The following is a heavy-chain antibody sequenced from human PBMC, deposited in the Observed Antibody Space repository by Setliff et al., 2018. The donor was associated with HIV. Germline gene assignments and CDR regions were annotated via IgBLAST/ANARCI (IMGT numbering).Heavy chain of an antibody. CDR1: GFTFTNSA. J-gene: IGHJ6*03. CDR2: IVVGSYNT. V-gene: IGHV1-58*02. CDR3: AAASNRRVRGVNLHYYYYMDV. Sequence: ASVKVSCKASGFTFTNSAMQWVRQARGQRLEWIGWIVVGSYNTNYAQEFQERVTITRDLSTSTAYMELSSLRSEDTAVYYCAAASNRRVRGVNLHYYYYMDVWGKGTTVTVSS. D-gene: IGHD3-10*01.